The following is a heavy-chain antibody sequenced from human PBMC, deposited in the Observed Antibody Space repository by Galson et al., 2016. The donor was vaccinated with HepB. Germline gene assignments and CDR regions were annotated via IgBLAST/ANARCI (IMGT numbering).Heavy chain of an antibody. CDR1: GFSFRDYF. V-gene: IGHV3-11*01. D-gene: IGHD1-26*01. CDR2: ISTSGSV. J-gene: IGHJ4*02. CDR3: AREKSGNFYTFDS. Sequence: LRLSCAVSGFSFRDYFMSWIRQTPGKGLEWVSYISTSGSVKYAENVKGRFTISRDNAGNSLHLQMRSLTVEDTAIYYCAREKSGNFYTFDSWGQGTLVTVSS.